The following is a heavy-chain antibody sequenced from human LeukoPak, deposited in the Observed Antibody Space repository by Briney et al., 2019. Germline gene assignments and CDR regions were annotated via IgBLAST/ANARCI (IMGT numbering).Heavy chain of an antibody. CDR2: ISYDGSNK. D-gene: IGHD2-15*01. Sequence: GRSLRLSCAASGFTFSSYGMHWVRQAPGKGLEWVAVISYDGSNKYYADSVKGRFTISRDNSKNTLYLQINSLRAEDTAVYYCAKDLVRDCSGGSCYGTDYWGQGTLVTVSS. J-gene: IGHJ4*02. CDR3: AKDLVRDCSGGSCYGTDY. CDR1: GFTFSSYG. V-gene: IGHV3-30*18.